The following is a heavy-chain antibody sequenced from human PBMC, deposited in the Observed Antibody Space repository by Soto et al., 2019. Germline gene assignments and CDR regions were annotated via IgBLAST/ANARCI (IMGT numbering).Heavy chain of an antibody. CDR2: ISGSGGST. Sequence: GGSLRLSCAASGFTFSSYAMSWVRQAPGKGLEWVSAISGSGGSTYYADSVKGRFTISRDNSKNTLYLQMNSLRAEDTAVCYCAKSLITMVVVVTQCFDYWGQGTLVTVSS. CDR3: AKSLITMVVVVTQCFDY. V-gene: IGHV3-23*01. D-gene: IGHD3-22*01. CDR1: GFTFSSYA. J-gene: IGHJ4*02.